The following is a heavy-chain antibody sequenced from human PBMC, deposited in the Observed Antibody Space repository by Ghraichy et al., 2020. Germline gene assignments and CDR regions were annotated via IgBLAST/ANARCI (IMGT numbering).Heavy chain of an antibody. D-gene: IGHD2-2*01. Sequence: SETLSLTCAVYGGSFSGCYWSWIRQPPGKGLEWIGEINHSGSTNYNPSLKSRVTISVDTSKNQFSLKLSSVTAADTAVYYCARELQLSGADVWGQGTTVTVSS. CDR1: GGSFSGCY. J-gene: IGHJ6*02. CDR3: ARELQLSGADV. CDR2: INHSGST. V-gene: IGHV4-34*01.